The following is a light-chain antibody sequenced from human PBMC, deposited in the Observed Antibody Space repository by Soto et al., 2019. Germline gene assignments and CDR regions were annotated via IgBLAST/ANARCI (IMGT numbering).Light chain of an antibody. CDR1: TSNIGGNS. V-gene: IGLV1-51*01. CDR3: GTWDSSLSAWV. J-gene: IGLJ3*02. Sequence: QSVLTQPPSVSAAPGQKVTISCSGSTSNIGGNSVSWYQHVPGTAPNYLIYDNNKRPSGIPDRFSASKSGTSATLGITGLQTGDEADYYCGTWDSSLSAWVFGGGTKVTVL. CDR2: DNN.